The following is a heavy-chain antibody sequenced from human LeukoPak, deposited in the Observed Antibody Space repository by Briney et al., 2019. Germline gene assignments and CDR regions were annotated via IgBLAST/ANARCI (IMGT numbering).Heavy chain of an antibody. CDR3: AHTEKDNDFWSGYSPATFDY. Sequence: SGPTLVKPTQTLTLTCTFSGFSLSTSGVGVGWIRQPPGKALEWLALIYWDDDKRYSPSLKSRLTITKDTSKNQVVLTMTNMDPVDTATYYCAHTEKDNDFWSGYSPATFDYWGQGTLVTVSS. CDR1: GFSLSTSGVG. J-gene: IGHJ4*02. CDR2: IYWDDDK. V-gene: IGHV2-5*02. D-gene: IGHD3-3*01.